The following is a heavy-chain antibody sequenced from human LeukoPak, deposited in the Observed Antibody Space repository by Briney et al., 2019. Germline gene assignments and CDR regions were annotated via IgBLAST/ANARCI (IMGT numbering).Heavy chain of an antibody. CDR1: GGTFSSYA. CDR3: ARASCSGGSCYRLNTDY. CDR2: IIPILGIA. V-gene: IGHV1-69*04. Sequence: SVKVSCKASGGTFSSYAISWVRQAPGQGLEWMGRIIPILGIANYAQKFQGRVTITADKSTSTAYMELSSLRSEDTAVYYCARASCSGGSCYRLNTDYWGQGTLVTVSS. D-gene: IGHD2-15*01. J-gene: IGHJ4*02.